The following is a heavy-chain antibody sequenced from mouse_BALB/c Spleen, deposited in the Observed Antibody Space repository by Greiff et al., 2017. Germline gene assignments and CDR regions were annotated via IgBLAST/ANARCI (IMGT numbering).Heavy chain of an antibody. V-gene: IGHV2-2*02. CDR2: IWSGGST. CDR3: ASTMITSYWYFDV. J-gene: IGHJ1*01. CDR1: GFSLTSYG. Sequence: VHLVESGPGLVQPSQSLSITCTVSGFSLTSYGVHWVRQSPGKGLEWLGVIWSGGSTDYNAAFISRLSISKDNSKSQVFFKMNSLQANDTAIYYCASTMITSYWYFDVWGAGTTVTVSS. D-gene: IGHD2-4*01.